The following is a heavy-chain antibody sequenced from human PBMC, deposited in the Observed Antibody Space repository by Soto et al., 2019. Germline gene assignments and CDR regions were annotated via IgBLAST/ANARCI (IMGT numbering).Heavy chain of an antibody. CDR3: ARVRIDYDFWSGYSHTDYYYYYGMDV. CDR2: ISAYNGNT. J-gene: IGHJ6*02. Sequence: ASVKVSCKASGYTFTSCGISWVRQAPGQGLEWMGWISAYNGNTNYAQKLQGRVTMTTDTSTSTAYMELRSLRSDDTAVYYCARVRIDYDFWSGYSHTDYYYYYGMDVWGQGTTVTVSS. CDR1: GYTFTSCG. D-gene: IGHD3-3*01. V-gene: IGHV1-18*04.